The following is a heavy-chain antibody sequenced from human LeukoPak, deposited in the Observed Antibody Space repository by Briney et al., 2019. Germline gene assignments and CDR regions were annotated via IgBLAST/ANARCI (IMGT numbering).Heavy chain of an antibody. CDR3: ARVDRYSYGYWYFDL. CDR1: GGSISSYY. D-gene: IGHD5-18*01. V-gene: IGHV4-59*01. J-gene: IGHJ2*01. Sequence: SETLSLTRTVSGGSISSYYWSWIRQPPGKGLEWIGYIYYSGSTNYNPSLKSRVTISVDTSKNQFSLKLSSVTAADTAVYYCARVDRYSYGYWYFDLWGRGTLVTVSS. CDR2: IYYSGST.